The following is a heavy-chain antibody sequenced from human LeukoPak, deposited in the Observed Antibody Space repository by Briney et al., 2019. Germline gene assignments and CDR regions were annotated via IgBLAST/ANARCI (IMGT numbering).Heavy chain of an antibody. CDR1: GGSFSGYY. CDR2: INHSGST. V-gene: IGHV4-34*01. Sequence: SETLSLTCAVYGGSFSGYYWSWIRQPPGKGLEWIGEINHSGSTNYNPSLKSRVTISVDTSKNQFSLNLSTVTAADTAVYFCARVTLFRGAQIDSWGQGTLVTVSS. D-gene: IGHD3-10*01. CDR3: ARVTLFRGAQIDS. J-gene: IGHJ4*02.